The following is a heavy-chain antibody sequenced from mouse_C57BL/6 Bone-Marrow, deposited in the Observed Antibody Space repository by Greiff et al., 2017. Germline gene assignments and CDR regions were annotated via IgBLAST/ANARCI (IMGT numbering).Heavy chain of an antibody. J-gene: IGHJ2*01. Sequence: EVQRVESGGGLVKPGGSLKLSCAASGFTFSSYAMSWVRQTPEKRLEWVATISDGGSYTYYPDNVKGRFTISRDNAKNNLYLQMSHLKSEDTAMYYCARERITTVEATNDYWGQGTTLTVSS. V-gene: IGHV5-4*01. CDR2: ISDGGSYT. D-gene: IGHD1-1*01. CDR3: ARERITTVEATNDY. CDR1: GFTFSSYA.